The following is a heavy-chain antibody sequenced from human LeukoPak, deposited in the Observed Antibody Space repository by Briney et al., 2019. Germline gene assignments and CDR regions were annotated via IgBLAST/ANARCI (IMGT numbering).Heavy chain of an antibody. CDR3: ARDPYDFWSGPTNYYYYGMDV. J-gene: IGHJ6*02. Sequence: GGSLRLSCAASGFTFSSYAMHWVRQAPGKGLEWVAVISYDGSNKYYADSVKGRSTISRDNSKNTLYPQMNSLRAEDTAVYYCARDPYDFWSGPTNYYYYGMDVWGQGTTVTVSS. V-gene: IGHV3-30-3*01. CDR2: ISYDGSNK. D-gene: IGHD3-3*01. CDR1: GFTFSSYA.